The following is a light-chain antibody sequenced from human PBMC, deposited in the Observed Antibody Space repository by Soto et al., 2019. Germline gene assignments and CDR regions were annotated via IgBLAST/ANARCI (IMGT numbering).Light chain of an antibody. CDR2: AAS. CDR3: QQYKTYPPT. J-gene: IGKJ2*01. Sequence: DIQMTQSPSSLSASVGDRVTITCRARQGIRNDLGWFQQKPGKAPKRLMYAASSLQSGVPSRFNGSGSGTEFTLTISSLQPEDFATYYCQQYKTYPPTFGQGTKLEIK. CDR1: QGIRND. V-gene: IGKV1-17*01.